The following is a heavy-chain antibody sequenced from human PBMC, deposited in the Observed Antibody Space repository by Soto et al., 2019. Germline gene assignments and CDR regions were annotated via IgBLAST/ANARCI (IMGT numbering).Heavy chain of an antibody. CDR3: ATVTTVTYYFDY. CDR2: FDPEDGET. Sequence: ASVKVSCTVSGYTLTELSMHWVRQAPGKGLEWMGGFDPEDGETIYAQKFQGRVTMTEDTSTDTAYMELSSLRSEDTAVYYCATVTTVTYYFDYWGQGTLVTVSS. D-gene: IGHD4-17*01. J-gene: IGHJ4*02. CDR1: GYTLTELS. V-gene: IGHV1-24*01.